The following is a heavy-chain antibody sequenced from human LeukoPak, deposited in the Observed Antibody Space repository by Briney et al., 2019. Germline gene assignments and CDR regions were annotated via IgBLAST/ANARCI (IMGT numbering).Heavy chain of an antibody. Sequence: SVKVSCKTSGGTFNNSAISWVRQAPGQGLEWLGGIMPFFGTAGYAQKFRGRVTITKDESTRTVYLELTSLTSDDTAMYYCARDVHGDYGSGWFDPWGQGTLVSVSS. CDR1: GGTFNNSA. CDR2: IMPFFGTA. D-gene: IGHD4-17*01. CDR3: ARDVHGDYGSGWFDP. V-gene: IGHV1-69*05. J-gene: IGHJ5*02.